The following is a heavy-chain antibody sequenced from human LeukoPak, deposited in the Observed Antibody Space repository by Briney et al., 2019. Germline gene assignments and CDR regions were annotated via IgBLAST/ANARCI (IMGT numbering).Heavy chain of an antibody. D-gene: IGHD5-18*01. CDR2: VSSSGGRT. CDR1: GITFSDYS. J-gene: IGHJ4*02. V-gene: IGHV3-23*01. Sequence: GGSLRLSCAASGITFSDYSMNWVRRAPGKGLECVSTVSSSGGRTYYADSVKGRFTISRDNSKNTLYLQMNSLRAEDTAVYYCAGRPTGYSSGYIHWGQGTLVTVSS. CDR3: AGRPTGYSSGYIH.